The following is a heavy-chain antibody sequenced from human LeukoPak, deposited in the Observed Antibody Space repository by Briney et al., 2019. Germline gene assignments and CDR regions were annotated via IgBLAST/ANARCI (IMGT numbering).Heavy chain of an antibody. V-gene: IGHV4-59*11. J-gene: IGHJ6*03. CDR3: ARTNYYDSSGYRYYYYYYYMDV. D-gene: IGHD3-22*01. Sequence: SETLSLTCTVSGGSISSHYWSWIRQPPGKDREGMGIFIYVGSTNYNPSLKSRVTISVDTSKNQFSLKLSSVTAADTAVYYCARTNYYDSSGYRYYYYYYYMDVWGKGTTVTVSS. CDR1: GGSISSHY. CDR2: FIYVGST.